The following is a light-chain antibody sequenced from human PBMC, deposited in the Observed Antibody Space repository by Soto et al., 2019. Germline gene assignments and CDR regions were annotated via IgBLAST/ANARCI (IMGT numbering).Light chain of an antibody. V-gene: IGKV3-20*01. CDR2: DAS. CDR3: QQYEISPPIN. CDR1: QSLNRRY. J-gene: IGKJ5*01. Sequence: EILLTQSPGTLSLSPGERATLSCRASQSLNRRYLAWYQQKPGQAPRLLIYDASRRATDIPDRFSGSGSGTDFTLTITRLEPEDFAMYYCQQYEISPPINCGQGKRREIK.